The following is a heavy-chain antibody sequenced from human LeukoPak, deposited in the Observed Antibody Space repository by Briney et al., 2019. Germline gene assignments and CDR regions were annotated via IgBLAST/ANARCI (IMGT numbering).Heavy chain of an antibody. V-gene: IGHV3-43*02. CDR3: AKARWEPNFDY. D-gene: IGHD1-26*01. CDR1: GFIFDDYA. CDR2: INENGDIA. J-gene: IGHJ4*02. Sequence: GGSLRLSCAASGFIFDDYAMHWVRQGPGKSLEWVSLINENGDIAYYGDSVGGRFTVSRDNAKNSLYLQMNSLKTEDTALYYCAKARWEPNFDYWGQGTLVTVSS.